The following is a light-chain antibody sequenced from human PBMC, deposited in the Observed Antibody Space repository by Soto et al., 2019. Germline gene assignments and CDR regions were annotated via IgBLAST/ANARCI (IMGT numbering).Light chain of an antibody. CDR1: SGHSRYA. CDR2: LNSDGSH. V-gene: IGLV4-69*01. J-gene: IGLJ2*01. Sequence: QSVLTQSPSASASLGASVKLTCTLSSGHSRYAIAWHQQQPEKGPRYLMKLNSDGSHSRGDGIPDRFSGSSSGTERYLTISSLQSEDEADYYCQTWGPGIRVFGGGTKLTVL. CDR3: QTWGPGIRV.